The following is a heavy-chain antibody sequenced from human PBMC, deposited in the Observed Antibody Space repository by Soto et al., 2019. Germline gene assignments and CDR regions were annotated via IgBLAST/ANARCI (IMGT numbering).Heavy chain of an antibody. D-gene: IGHD4-17*01. J-gene: IGHJ4*02. Sequence: EVQLVESGGGLVQPGGSLRLSCAASGFTFSNSWMSWVRQAQGEGLEWVANIKQDGSEKYYVDSVKGRFTISRDNAKNSLYLQMNSLRAEDTAVYYCARATYYGDYGGAVDSWGQVTLVTVSS. CDR2: IKQDGSEK. V-gene: IGHV3-7*01. CDR1: GFTFSNSW. CDR3: ARATYYGDYGGAVDS.